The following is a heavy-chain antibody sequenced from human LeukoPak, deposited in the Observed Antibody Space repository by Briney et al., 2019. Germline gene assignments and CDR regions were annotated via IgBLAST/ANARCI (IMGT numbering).Heavy chain of an antibody. D-gene: IGHD3-10*01. Sequence: SETLSLTCTVSGVSISNFYWSWIRQPPGQGLEWIAWIFYTGNTQLSPSLKSRITISLDTSKNQFSLKLSSVTAADTALYYCARHMGSATYPLDIWGQGTLVTVSS. J-gene: IGHJ4*02. CDR2: IFYTGNT. CDR1: GVSISNFY. CDR3: ARHMGSATYPLDI. V-gene: IGHV4-59*08.